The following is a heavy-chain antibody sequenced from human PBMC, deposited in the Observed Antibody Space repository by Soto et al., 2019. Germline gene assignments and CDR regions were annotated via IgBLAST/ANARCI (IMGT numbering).Heavy chain of an antibody. J-gene: IGHJ3*01. CDR1: GFTFSSYA. CDR2: ITGSGEYT. V-gene: IGHV3-23*01. Sequence: EVQMLESGGGLVQPGGSLRLSCAASGFTFSSYALTWVRQAPGKGLEWVSSITGSGEYTRYTGSGKGRVTITRDNAKNTLVLQMKSLRADAKAICFCGKAPNGDYFGAFDFWGQGTMVTVSS. CDR3: GKAPNGDYFGAFDF. D-gene: IGHD4-17*01.